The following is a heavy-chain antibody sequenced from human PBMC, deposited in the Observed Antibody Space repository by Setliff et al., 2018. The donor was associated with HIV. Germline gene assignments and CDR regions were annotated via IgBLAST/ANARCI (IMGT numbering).Heavy chain of an antibody. Sequence: TGGSLRLSCAASGFTFSNAWMSWVRQAPGKGLEWVANIKQDGSEKYYVGSVKGRFTISRDNANNSLYLQMNSLKAEDTALYYCARDAPYTSSWLYYSYYYGLDVWGQGTTVTVSS. CDR2: IKQDGSEK. J-gene: IGHJ6*02. V-gene: IGHV3-7*01. CDR3: ARDAPYTSSWLYYSYYYGLDV. CDR1: GFTFSNAW. D-gene: IGHD6-13*01.